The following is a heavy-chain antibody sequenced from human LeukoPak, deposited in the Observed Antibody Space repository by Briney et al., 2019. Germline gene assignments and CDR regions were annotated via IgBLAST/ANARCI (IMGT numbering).Heavy chain of an antibody. CDR3: ARDRGYYYDSSGPFDI. J-gene: IGHJ3*02. CDR2: ICTSGST. CDR1: GGSISSYY. V-gene: IGHV4-4*07. D-gene: IGHD3-22*01. Sequence: PSETLSLTCTVSGGSISSYYWSWIRQPAGKGLEWIGRICTSGSTNYNPSLKSRVTISVDTSKNQFSLKLSSVTAADTAVYYCARDRGYYYDSSGPFDIWGQGTMVTVSS.